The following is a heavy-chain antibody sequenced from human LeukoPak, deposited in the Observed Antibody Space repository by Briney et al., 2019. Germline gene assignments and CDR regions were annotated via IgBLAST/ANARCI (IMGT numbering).Heavy chain of an antibody. V-gene: IGHV4-30-2*01. J-gene: IGHJ4*02. CDR3: AKVPNSGSYTIFDY. D-gene: IGHD1-26*01. CDR1: GGSISSGGYS. Sequence: PSETLSLTCAVSGGSISSGGYSWSWIRQPPGKGLEWIGYIYHSGSTYYNPSLKSRVTISVDRSKNQFSLKLSSVTAADTAVYYCAKVPNSGSYTIFDYWGQGTLVTVSS. CDR2: IYHSGST.